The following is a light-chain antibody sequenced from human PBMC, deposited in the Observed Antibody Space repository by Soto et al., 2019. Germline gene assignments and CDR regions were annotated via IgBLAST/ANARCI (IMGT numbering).Light chain of an antibody. CDR1: LSVSVY. CDR2: DAS. V-gene: IGKV3-11*01. Sequence: VVLTQPRGNLSFSAGEQAILTCRSSLSVSVYLDWYQQKPGQAPRLLISDASNRATGIPARFSGSGSGTDFTLTISSLEPEDFAVYYCHQRQYWPPITFGQGTRLEIK. CDR3: HQRQYWPPIT. J-gene: IGKJ5*01.